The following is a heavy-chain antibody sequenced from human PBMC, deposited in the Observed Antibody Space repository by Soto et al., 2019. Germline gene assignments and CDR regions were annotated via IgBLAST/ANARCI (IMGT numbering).Heavy chain of an antibody. CDR1: GFTFSSYA. D-gene: IGHD3-3*01. J-gene: IGHJ6*02. V-gene: IGHV3-30-3*01. CDR3: ATDKIRFSWAYGMDV. CDR2: ISYDGSNK. Sequence: QVQLVESGGGVVQPGRSLRLSCAASGFTFSSYAMHWVRQAPGKGLEWVAVISYDGSNKYYADAVKGRFTISRDNCKNSLFLQMNGLRGEDTVVSCCATDKIRFSWAYGMDVCGQGTTVNVSS.